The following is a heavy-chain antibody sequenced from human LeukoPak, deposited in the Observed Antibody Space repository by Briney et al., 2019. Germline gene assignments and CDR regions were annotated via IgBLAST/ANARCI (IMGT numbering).Heavy chain of an antibody. CDR1: GFTLSSYG. J-gene: IGHJ4*02. CDR3: AKALLSYLDY. CDR2: ISDDGTSK. Sequence: AGSLRLSCAASGFTLSSYGIHWVRQAPGKGLDWVAIISDDGTSKHYADSVKGRFTVSRDNSKNTVYLQMNSLRSEDTAVYYCAKALLSYLDYWGQGTLVTVSS. V-gene: IGHV3-30*18.